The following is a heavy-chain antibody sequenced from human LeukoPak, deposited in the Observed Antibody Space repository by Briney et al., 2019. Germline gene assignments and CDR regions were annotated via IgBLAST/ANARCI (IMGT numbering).Heavy chain of an antibody. CDR3: ARLYSNTFDY. J-gene: IGHJ4*02. Sequence: SETLSLTCTVSGGSISGFYWSWIRQPPGKGLECIGYIYYSGSTKYNPSLKSRVTISVDTSKNQSSLKLSSVTAADTAVYYCARLYSNTFDYWGQGTLVTVSS. V-gene: IGHV4-59*08. D-gene: IGHD4-11*01. CDR1: GGSISGFY. CDR2: IYYSGST.